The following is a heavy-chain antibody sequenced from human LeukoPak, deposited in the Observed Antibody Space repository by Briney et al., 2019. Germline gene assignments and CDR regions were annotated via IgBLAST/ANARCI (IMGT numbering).Heavy chain of an antibody. CDR1: GGTFSSYA. D-gene: IGHD6-19*01. CDR3: ARGGYSSGWYGALYY. V-gene: IGHV1-69*06. J-gene: IGHJ4*02. Sequence: AVKVCCKASGGTFSSYAISWVRQAPGQGLELMGGIIPIFSTANYAQKFQGRVRITADKSTSTAYMEPSSLRSEDTAVYYSARGGYSSGWYGALYYWRQATLVTLPP. CDR2: IIPIFSTA.